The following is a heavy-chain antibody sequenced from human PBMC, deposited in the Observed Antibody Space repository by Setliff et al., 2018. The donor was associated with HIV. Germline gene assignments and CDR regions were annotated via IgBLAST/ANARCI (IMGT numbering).Heavy chain of an antibody. CDR3: AGVFGVYYDKEGPYDAFDI. CDR1: GGTFSSYA. D-gene: IGHD3-22*01. V-gene: IGHV1-69*05. CDR2: IIPIFGTA. Sequence: SVKVSCKASGGTFSSYAISWVRQAPGRGLEWMGGIIPIFGTANYAQKFQGRVTITTDESTSTAYMELSSLRSEDTAVYYCAGVFGVYYDKEGPYDAFDIWGRGTMVTVSS. J-gene: IGHJ3*02.